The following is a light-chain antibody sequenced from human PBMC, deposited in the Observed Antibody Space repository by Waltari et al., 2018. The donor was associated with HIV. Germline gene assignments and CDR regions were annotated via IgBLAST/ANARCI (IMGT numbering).Light chain of an antibody. CDR3: SSCAGSNDEVL. Sequence: QSALTQPPSASGSPGQSLTLSCTGTSSDVGAYNVVSWYQHPPAQAPKPLLSGVNKRPSGVPDRFSGSKSGNTASLTVSGLRAEDEADYYCSSCAGSNDEVLFGGGTKLTVL. CDR1: SSDVGAYNV. V-gene: IGLV2-8*01. J-gene: IGLJ2*01. CDR2: GVN.